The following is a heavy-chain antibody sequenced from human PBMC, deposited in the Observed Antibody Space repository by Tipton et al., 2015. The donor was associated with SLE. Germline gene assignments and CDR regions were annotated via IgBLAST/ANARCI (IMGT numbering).Heavy chain of an antibody. CDR3: ARQYYDFWSAYYYMDV. CDR1: GGSISSYY. CDR2: INHSGST. V-gene: IGHV4-34*01. D-gene: IGHD3-3*01. J-gene: IGHJ6*03. Sequence: LRLSCTVSGGSISSYYWSWIRQAPGKGLEWIGEINHSGSTNYNPSLKSRLTISVDTSKNQFSLKLRSVTAADTAVYYCARQYYDFWSAYYYMDVWGKGTTVTVSS.